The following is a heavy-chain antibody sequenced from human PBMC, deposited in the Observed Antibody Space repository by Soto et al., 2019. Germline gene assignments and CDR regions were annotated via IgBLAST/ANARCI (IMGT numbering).Heavy chain of an antibody. J-gene: IGHJ5*02. V-gene: IGHV4-59*01. D-gene: IGHD3-10*01. CDR1: GGSISSDY. CDR3: ARFGTSPNGNWFDP. CDR2: VYHSWST. Sequence: QVQLQESGPGLVKPSEILSLTCTVSGGSISSDYWNWIRQPPGKGLEWIGYVYHSWSTNYTPSLKSRVTISVDTSKNQLSLKLSSVTAADTAVYYCARFGTSPNGNWFDPWGQGTLVTVSS.